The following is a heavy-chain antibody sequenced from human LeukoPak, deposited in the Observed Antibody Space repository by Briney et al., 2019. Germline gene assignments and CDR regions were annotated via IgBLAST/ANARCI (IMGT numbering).Heavy chain of an antibody. Sequence: ASVKVSCKASGYTFTSYGISWVRQAPGQGLEWMGWISAYNGNTNYAQKLQGRVTMTTDTSTSTAYMELRSLRSDDTAVYYCATTPTYYDILTGYYPGYYFDYWGQGTLVTVSS. CDR2: ISAYNGNT. J-gene: IGHJ4*02. D-gene: IGHD3-9*01. CDR1: GYTFTSYG. CDR3: ATTPTYYDILTGYYPGYYFDY. V-gene: IGHV1-18*01.